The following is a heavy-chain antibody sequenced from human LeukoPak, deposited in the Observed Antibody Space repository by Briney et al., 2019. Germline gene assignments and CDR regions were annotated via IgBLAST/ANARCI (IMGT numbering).Heavy chain of an antibody. CDR3: ATGVLRFLEWYYYMDV. V-gene: IGHV1-69-2*01. Sequence: ASVKVSCKVSGYTFTHYYMHWVQQAPGKGLEWMGLVDPEDGETIYAEKFQGRVTITADTSTDTAYMELSSLRSEDTAVYYCATGVLRFLEWYYYMDVWGKGTTVTVSS. CDR1: GYTFTHYY. J-gene: IGHJ6*03. CDR2: VDPEDGET. D-gene: IGHD3-3*01.